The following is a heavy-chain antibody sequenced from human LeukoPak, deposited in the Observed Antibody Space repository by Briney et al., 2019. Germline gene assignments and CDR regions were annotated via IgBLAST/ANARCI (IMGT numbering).Heavy chain of an antibody. CDR3: ARNYYDSSGYQEATFNY. J-gene: IGHJ4*02. Sequence: AGGSLRLSCAASGFTFSNYGMHWVRQAPGKRLEWVAGIWYDGGYKYYADSVKGRSTISRDNSKNTLFLQMDSPRAEDTAVYYCARNYYDSSGYQEATFNYWGQGTLVTVSS. CDR2: IWYDGGYK. D-gene: IGHD3-22*01. CDR1: GFTFSNYG. V-gene: IGHV3-33*01.